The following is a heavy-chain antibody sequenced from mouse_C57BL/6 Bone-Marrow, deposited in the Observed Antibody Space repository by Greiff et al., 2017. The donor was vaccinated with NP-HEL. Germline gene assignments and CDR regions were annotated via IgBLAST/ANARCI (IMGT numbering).Heavy chain of an antibody. J-gene: IGHJ4*01. Sequence: EVQLQQSGPVLVKPGASVKMSCKASGYSFTDYYMNWVKQSHGKSLEWIGVINPYNGGTSYNQKFKGKATLTVDKSSSTAYLELNSLTSEDSAVYYCSRVWKSNLYVMYYWGQGTSATVSS. CDR2: INPYNGGT. CDR3: SRVWKSNLYVMYY. V-gene: IGHV1-19*01. CDR1: GYSFTDYY. D-gene: IGHD2-5*01.